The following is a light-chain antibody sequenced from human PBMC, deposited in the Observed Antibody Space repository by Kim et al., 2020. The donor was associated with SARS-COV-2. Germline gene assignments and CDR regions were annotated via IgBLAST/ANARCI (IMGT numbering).Light chain of an antibody. CDR3: SSYRSSGYV. J-gene: IGLJ1*01. CDR2: DVS. V-gene: IGLV2-14*03. CDR1: SSDVGGYNS. Sequence: QSALTQPASVSGSPGQSITISCTGTSSDVGGYNSVSWYQQYPGKAPKLMIYDVSKRPSGVSNRFSGSKSGNTASLTISGLQAEDEADYYCSSYRSSGYVFETGTKVTVL.